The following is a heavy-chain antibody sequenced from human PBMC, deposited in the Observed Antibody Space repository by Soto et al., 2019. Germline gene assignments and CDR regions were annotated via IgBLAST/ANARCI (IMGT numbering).Heavy chain of an antibody. CDR2: ISGSGGST. CDR3: AKTLYYSDSGGYQ. D-gene: IGHD3-22*01. J-gene: IGHJ4*02. V-gene: IGHV3-23*01. CDR1: GFTFSSYA. Sequence: EVQLLESGGGLVQPGGSLRLSCAASGFTFSSYAMTWVRQAPGKGLEWVSAISGSGGSTYYADSVKGRFTISRDNSKNTLYLKMNSLSAEDTAVYYCAKTLYYSDSGGYQWAQGTLVAVSS.